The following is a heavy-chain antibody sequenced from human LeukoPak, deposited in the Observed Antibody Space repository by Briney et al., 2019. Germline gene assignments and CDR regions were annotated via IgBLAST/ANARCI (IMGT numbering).Heavy chain of an antibody. CDR2: ILPIFGTA. D-gene: IGHD3-3*01. CDR3: TRGKGFVGHFDF. V-gene: IGHV1-69*06. J-gene: IGHJ4*02. Sequence: ASVKVSCKGSGGSFTNNAISWVRQAPGQGPEWMGRILPIFGTAEYAERFQGRLTLTAYKSTTTAYIELTSLKIEDTALYFCTRGKGFVGHFDFWGQGTLVTVSS. CDR1: GGSFTNNA.